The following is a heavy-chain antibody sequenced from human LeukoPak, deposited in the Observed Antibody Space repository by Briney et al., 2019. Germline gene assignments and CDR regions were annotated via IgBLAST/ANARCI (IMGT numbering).Heavy chain of an antibody. J-gene: IGHJ4*02. CDR2: ISGSGVST. V-gene: IGHV3-23*01. Sequence: GGSLRLSCAASGFTFSTYAMSWVRQAPGKGLQWVSAISGSGVSTYYADSVRGRFTIPRDNSKNTVYLQMNSLGDDDTAVYYCARTNYDILAYWGQGTLVTVSS. CDR1: GFTFSTYA. D-gene: IGHD3-9*01. CDR3: ARTNYDILAY.